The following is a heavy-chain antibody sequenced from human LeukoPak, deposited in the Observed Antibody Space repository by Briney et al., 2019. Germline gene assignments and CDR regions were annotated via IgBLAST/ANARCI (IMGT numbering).Heavy chain of an antibody. D-gene: IGHD2-8*01. CDR3: ARGQMVYAPGWAFDI. CDR1: GFTLSTYW. Sequence: GGSLRLSCAASGFTLSTYWMHWVRQAPGKGLVWVSRINSEGSSTTYADSVKGRFTISRDNAKNILYLQMNSLRAEDTAVYYCARGQMVYAPGWAFDIWGQGTMVTVSS. J-gene: IGHJ3*02. CDR2: INSEGSST. V-gene: IGHV3-74*01.